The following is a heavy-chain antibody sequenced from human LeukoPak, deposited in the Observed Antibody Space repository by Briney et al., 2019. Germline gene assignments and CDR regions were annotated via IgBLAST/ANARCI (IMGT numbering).Heavy chain of an antibody. CDR2: IIPILGIA. Sequence: SVTVSCKASGYTFTSYDINWVRQAPGQGLEWMGRIIPILGIANYAQKFQGRVTITADKSTSTAYMELSSLRSEDTAVYYYAREDSDSSGYYYHYWGQGTLVTVSS. CDR1: GYTFTSYD. D-gene: IGHD3-22*01. J-gene: IGHJ4*02. V-gene: IGHV1-69*04. CDR3: AREDSDSSGYYYHY.